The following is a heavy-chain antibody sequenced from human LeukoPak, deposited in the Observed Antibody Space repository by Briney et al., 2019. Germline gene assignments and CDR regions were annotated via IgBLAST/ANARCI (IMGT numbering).Heavy chain of an antibody. J-gene: IGHJ4*02. D-gene: IGHD3-10*01. CDR1: GFTFSSYS. CDR2: ITRSSIYM. CDR3: ASQSFGELAY. Sequence: GGSLRLSCAASGFTFSSYSMNWVRQAPGKGLEWVSSITRSSIYMYYADSVKGRFTISRDNAKNSLYLQMNSLRAEDTAVYYCASQSFGELAYWGQGTLVTVSS. V-gene: IGHV3-21*01.